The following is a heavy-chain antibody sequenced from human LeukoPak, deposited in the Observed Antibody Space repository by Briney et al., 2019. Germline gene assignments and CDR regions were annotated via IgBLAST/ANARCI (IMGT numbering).Heavy chain of an antibody. CDR2: INSDGINT. J-gene: IGHJ5*02. D-gene: IGHD3-22*01. Sequence: GGSLRLSCAASGFTFSTYGMHWVRQAPGKGLVWVSRINSDGINTSYADSVKGRFTISRDNAKNTLNLQMNSLRAEDTAVYYCARDLGQYYDTSDNWFDPWGQGTLVTVSS. CDR1: GFTFSTYG. CDR3: ARDLGQYYDTSDNWFDP. V-gene: IGHV3-74*01.